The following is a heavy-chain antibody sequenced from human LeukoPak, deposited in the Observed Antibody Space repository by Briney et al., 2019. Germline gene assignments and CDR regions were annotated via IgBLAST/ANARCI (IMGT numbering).Heavy chain of an antibody. Sequence: GGSLRLSCAASGFTFSSYSMNWVRQAPGKGLEWVSTVVGDGGSTYYADSVKGRFTISRDNSKNTLYLQMNSLRAEDTAVYYCAKTMNYFDSSSYNPFDYWGQGTLVTVSS. CDR1: GFTFSSYS. J-gene: IGHJ4*02. CDR2: VVGDGGST. D-gene: IGHD3-22*01. V-gene: IGHV3-23*01. CDR3: AKTMNYFDSSSYNPFDY.